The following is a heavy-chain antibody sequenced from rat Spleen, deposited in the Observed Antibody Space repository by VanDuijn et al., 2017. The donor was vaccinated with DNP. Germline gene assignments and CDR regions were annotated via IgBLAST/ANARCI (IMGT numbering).Heavy chain of an antibody. CDR2: ISTSGGSA. CDR1: GFTFNYYW. J-gene: IGHJ2*01. V-gene: IGHV5-31*01. CDR3: ARDAGGPFDY. Sequence: EVQLVESGGDLVQPGRSLKLSCVASGFTFNYYWMTWIRHVPGKGLEWVASISTSGGSAYYRDSVKGRFTISRDNAKNILYLQMNSLMSEDTATYYCARDAGGPFDYWGQGVMVTVSS. D-gene: IGHD1-11*01.